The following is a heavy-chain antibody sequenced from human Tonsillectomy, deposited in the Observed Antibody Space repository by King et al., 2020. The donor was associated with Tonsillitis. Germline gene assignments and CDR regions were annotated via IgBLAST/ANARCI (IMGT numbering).Heavy chain of an antibody. J-gene: IGHJ4*02. CDR2: INPNSGGT. CDR1: GYTFTGYF. CDR3: ARYSSSWYMRDY. Sequence: VQLVESGAEVKKPGASVKVSCKASGYTFTGYFMHWVRQAPGHGLEWMGWINPNSGGTDSAQKFRGRVTMTRDTSISTAYMELSRLTSDDTATYYCARYSSSWYMRDYWGQGTLVTVAS. V-gene: IGHV1-2*02. D-gene: IGHD6-13*01.